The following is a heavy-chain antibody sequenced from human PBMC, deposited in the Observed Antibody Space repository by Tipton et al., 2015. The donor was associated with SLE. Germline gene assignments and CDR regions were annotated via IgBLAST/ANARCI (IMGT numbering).Heavy chain of an antibody. J-gene: IGHJ4*02. CDR1: GGSISSKTYY. Sequence: TLSLTCTVSGGSISSKTYYLGWTRQPPGKGLEWVGSIYYSGSTYYNPSLKSRVTISLDTSKNQFSLKLNSVTAADTAVYYCARGGDPDYFDYWGQGTLVTVSS. V-gene: IGHV4-39*07. CDR3: ARGGDPDYFDY. D-gene: IGHD2-21*01. CDR2: IYYSGST.